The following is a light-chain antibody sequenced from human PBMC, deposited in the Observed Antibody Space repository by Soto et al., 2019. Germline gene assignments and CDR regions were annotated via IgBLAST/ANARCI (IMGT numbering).Light chain of an antibody. Sequence: QSALTQPASVSGSPGQSITISCTGTSSDVGGYNWVSWYQQHPGKAPKLMIYDVSNRPSGVSNRFSGSKYGNTASLTISGIPAEDEADYYCSSYTSSITYVFGTGTKVNVL. CDR2: DVS. CDR1: SSDVGGYNW. V-gene: IGLV2-14*03. J-gene: IGLJ1*01. CDR3: SSYTSSITYV.